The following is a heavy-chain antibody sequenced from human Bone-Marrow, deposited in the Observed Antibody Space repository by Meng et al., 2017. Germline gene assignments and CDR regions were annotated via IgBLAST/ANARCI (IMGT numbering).Heavy chain of an antibody. CDR1: GFTFSDYY. Sequence: GESLKISCAASGFTFSDYYMSWIRQAPGKGLEWVSYISSSGSTIYYADSVKGRFTISRDNAKNSLYLQMNSLRAEDTAVYYCTRASIAVADKGDYWGQGTLVTVSS. J-gene: IGHJ4*02. CDR2: ISSSGSTI. D-gene: IGHD6-19*01. CDR3: TRASIAVADKGDY. V-gene: IGHV3-11*04.